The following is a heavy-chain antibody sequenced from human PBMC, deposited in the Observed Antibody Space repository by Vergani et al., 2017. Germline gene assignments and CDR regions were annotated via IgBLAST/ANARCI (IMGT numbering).Heavy chain of an antibody. V-gene: IGHV1-18*04. Sequence: QVQLVQSGAEVKKPGASVKVSCKASGYTFTSYGISWVRQAPGQGLEWMGWISAYNGNTNYAQKLQGRVTMTTDTSTSTAYMELRSLRSDDTAVYYCARDLIVVVPALYYYYGMDVWGQGTTVTVSS. CDR1: GYTFTSYG. CDR3: ARDLIVVVPALYYYYGMDV. CDR2: ISAYNGNT. D-gene: IGHD2-2*01. J-gene: IGHJ6*02.